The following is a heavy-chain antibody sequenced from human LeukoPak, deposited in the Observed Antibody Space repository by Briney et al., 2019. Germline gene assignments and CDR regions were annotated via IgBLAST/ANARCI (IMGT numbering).Heavy chain of an antibody. D-gene: IGHD1-1*01. CDR2: ISSNSSTI. Sequence: PGGSLRLSCAASGFTFSSYSMNWVRQAPGKGLEWVSYISSNSSTIYYADSVKGRFTISRDNAKNSLYLQMNSLRAEDTAVYYCARVSGTTLFDYWGQGTLVTVSS. CDR1: GFTFSSYS. J-gene: IGHJ4*02. CDR3: ARVSGTTLFDY. V-gene: IGHV3-48*04.